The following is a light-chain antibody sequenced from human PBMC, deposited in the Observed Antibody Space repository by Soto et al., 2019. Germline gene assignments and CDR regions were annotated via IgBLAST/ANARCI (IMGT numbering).Light chain of an antibody. CDR2: GAS. Sequence: ENVLKQSPGTLSLYTGERASLSCRASQSVGRNYLAWFQQKSGQAPRLVIYGASSRATGIPDRFSGSGSGTDFTLTISRLEPEDFAVYYCQQYGNSPITFGQGTRLEI. CDR3: QQYGNSPIT. CDR1: QSVGRNY. V-gene: IGKV3-20*01. J-gene: IGKJ5*01.